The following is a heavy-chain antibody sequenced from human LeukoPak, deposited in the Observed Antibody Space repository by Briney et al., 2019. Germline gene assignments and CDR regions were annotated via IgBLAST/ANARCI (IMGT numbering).Heavy chain of an antibody. Sequence: ASVTVSCKASGYTFTSYDINWVRQATGQGLEWMGWMNPNSGNTGYAQKFQGRVTMTRNTSISTAYMELSSLRSEDTAVYYCARTPDFWSGYYTDRDYYGMDVWGQGTTVTVSS. CDR2: MNPNSGNT. J-gene: IGHJ6*02. V-gene: IGHV1-8*01. CDR3: ARTPDFWSGYYTDRDYYGMDV. CDR1: GYTFTSYD. D-gene: IGHD3-3*01.